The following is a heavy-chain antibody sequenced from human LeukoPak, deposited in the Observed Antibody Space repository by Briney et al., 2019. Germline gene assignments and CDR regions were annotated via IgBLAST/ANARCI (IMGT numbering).Heavy chain of an antibody. CDR1: GFTFSSYE. D-gene: IGHD2-8*01. Sequence: PGGSLRLSCAASGFTFSSYEMNWVRQAPGKGLEWVSYISSSGTAIYYADSVKGRFTISRDNAKNSLYLQMNSLRVEDTAVYYCAREDTGVAFDIWGQGTTVTV. CDR3: AREDTGVAFDI. V-gene: IGHV3-48*03. J-gene: IGHJ3*02. CDR2: ISSSGTAI.